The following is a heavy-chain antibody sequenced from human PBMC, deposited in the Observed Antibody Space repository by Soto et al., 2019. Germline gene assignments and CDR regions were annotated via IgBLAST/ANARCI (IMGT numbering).Heavy chain of an antibody. CDR2: IIPIFGTA. CDR1: GYTFTSYG. D-gene: IGHD3-3*02. CDR3: ERDRVLAGDYYGMDV. J-gene: IGHJ6*02. Sequence: SVKVSCKASGYTFTSYGISWVRQAPGQGLEWMGGIIPIFGTANYAQKFQGRVTITADESTSTAYMELSSLRSEDTAVYYCERDRVLAGDYYGMDVWGQGTTVTVSS. V-gene: IGHV1-69*13.